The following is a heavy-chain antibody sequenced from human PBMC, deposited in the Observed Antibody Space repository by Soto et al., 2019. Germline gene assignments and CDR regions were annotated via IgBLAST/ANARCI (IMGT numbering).Heavy chain of an antibody. V-gene: IGHV1-69*06. CDR2: IIPIFGTA. CDR1: GVTFSSYA. J-gene: IGHJ4*02. Sequence: QVQLVQSGAEVTKPGSSVKVSCKASGVTFSSYAISWVRQAPGQGLEWMGGIIPIFGTANYAQKFQGRVTITADKSTSTAYMELSSLSYEDTAVYYCARAAYYDSSGYYYGTDYWGQGTLVTVSS. D-gene: IGHD3-22*01. CDR3: ARAAYYDSSGYYYGTDY.